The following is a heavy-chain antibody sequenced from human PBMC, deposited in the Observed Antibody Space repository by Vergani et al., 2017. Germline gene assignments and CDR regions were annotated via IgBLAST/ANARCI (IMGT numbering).Heavy chain of an antibody. CDR3: AKSRGYYSTDGFDI. Sequence: EVQLLESGGGLVQPGGSLRLSCAASGFTFSSHAMTGVRQAPGKGLEWVSAIVGSGGRTYYADSVKGRFTISRDNSKNTLYLQLNSLRADDTAVYYCAKSRGYYSTDGFDIWGQGTMVTVSS. D-gene: IGHD2-15*01. J-gene: IGHJ3*02. CDR1: GFTFSSHA. V-gene: IGHV3-23*01. CDR2: IVGSGGRT.